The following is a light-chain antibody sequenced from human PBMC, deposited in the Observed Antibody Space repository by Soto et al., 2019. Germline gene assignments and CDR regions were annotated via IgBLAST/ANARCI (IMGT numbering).Light chain of an antibody. V-gene: IGKV4-1*01. CDR3: QQYYSNALT. J-gene: IGKJ4*01. CDR2: WAS. CDR1: QSVLYSSNNKNY. Sequence: DIVMTQSPDSLAVSLGERATINCKSSQSVLYSSNNKNYLAWYQQKPGQPPKLLIYWASTRESGVPDRFSGSESGKDFTLTISSLQAEDVAVYYCQQYYSNALTFGGGTKVEIK.